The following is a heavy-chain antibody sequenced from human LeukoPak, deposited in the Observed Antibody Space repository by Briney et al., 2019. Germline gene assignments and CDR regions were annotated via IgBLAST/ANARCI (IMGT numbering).Heavy chain of an antibody. J-gene: IGHJ4*02. D-gene: IGHD6-13*01. CDR1: GFTFNNYD. CDR3: AREDASSSDC. CDR2: ISSSGRTI. Sequence: PGGSLRLSCAASGFTFNNYDMNWVRQAPGKGLEWVSYISSSGRTIYYADSVKGRFTISRGNAKNSLYLQMNSLRADDTAVYYCAREDASSSDCWGQGTLVTVSS. V-gene: IGHV3-48*03.